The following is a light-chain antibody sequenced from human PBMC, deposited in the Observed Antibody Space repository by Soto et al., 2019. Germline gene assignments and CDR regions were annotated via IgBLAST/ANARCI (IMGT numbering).Light chain of an antibody. J-gene: IGKJ3*01. Sequence: DIQMTQSPSSLSASVGDRVTITCRTSQSIRSSLNWYQQKPGKAPNLLIYAASRLQSGVPSRLSSSGSCRDLALTISSLQPADFPTYHCPQSYSTHCTVGPGTKVDIK. V-gene: IGKV1-39*01. CDR3: PQSYSTHCT. CDR2: AAS. CDR1: QSIRSS.